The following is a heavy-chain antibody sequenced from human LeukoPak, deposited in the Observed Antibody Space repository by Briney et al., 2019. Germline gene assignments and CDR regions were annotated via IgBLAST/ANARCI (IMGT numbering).Heavy chain of an antibody. J-gene: IGHJ4*02. Sequence: GGSLRLSCAASGFTFRAYWMSWVRQAPGKGLEWVANINQEGSEKDCVDSVKGRFTISRDNAKNSLYLQMNTLRAEDTAVYFCARLRYTYGKNFDYWGQGALVTVSS. CDR1: GFTFRAYW. CDR2: INQEGSEK. D-gene: IGHD5-18*01. V-gene: IGHV3-7*01. CDR3: ARLRYTYGKNFDY.